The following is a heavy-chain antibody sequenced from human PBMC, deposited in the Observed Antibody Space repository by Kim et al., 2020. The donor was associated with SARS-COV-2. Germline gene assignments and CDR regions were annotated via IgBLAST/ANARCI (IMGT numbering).Heavy chain of an antibody. CDR3: AKNYGASVSYDF. Sequence: GGSLRPSCEASGFIFSSSAMTWVRQAPGKGLEWVSAISPASNTVYYADAVKGRFTTSRDNPKSTVFLHMNSLRAEDTAIYYCAKNYGASVSYDFWGQGTLVTVSS. J-gene: IGHJ4*02. CDR2: ISPASNTV. CDR1: GFIFSSSA. D-gene: IGHD4-17*01. V-gene: IGHV3-23*01.